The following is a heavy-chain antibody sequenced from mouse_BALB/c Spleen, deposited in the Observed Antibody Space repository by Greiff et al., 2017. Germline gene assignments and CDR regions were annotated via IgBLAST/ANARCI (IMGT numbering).Heavy chain of an antibody. Sequence: EVKLVESGPGLVKPSQSLSLTCSVTGYSITSGYYWNWIRQFPGNKLEWMGYISYDGSNNYNPSLKNRISITRDTSKNQFFLKLNSVTTEDTATYYCEARWLPIDYWGQGTTLTVSS. CDR1: GYSITSGYY. CDR2: ISYDGSN. J-gene: IGHJ2*01. V-gene: IGHV3-6*02. D-gene: IGHD2-3*01. CDR3: EARWLPIDY.